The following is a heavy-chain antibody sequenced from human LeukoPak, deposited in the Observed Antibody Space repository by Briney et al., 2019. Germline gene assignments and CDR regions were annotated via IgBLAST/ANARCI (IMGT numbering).Heavy chain of an antibody. CDR3: ARHMGYQGDLDYFGS. CDR2: IYYNGAT. J-gene: IGHJ4*02. V-gene: IGHV4-39*01. D-gene: IGHD2-21*02. Sequence: PSETLSLTCTVSGGSIRSTSNYWGWVREPPGKGLEWIGSIYYNGATYYNPSLKSPVTISVDTSKNQFSLKLTSVTAADTALYSRARHMGYQGDLDYFGSWGQGTLVTVAS. CDR1: GGSIRSTSNY.